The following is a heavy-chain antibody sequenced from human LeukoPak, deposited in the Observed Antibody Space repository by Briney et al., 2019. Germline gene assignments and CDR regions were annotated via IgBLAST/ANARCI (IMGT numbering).Heavy chain of an antibody. D-gene: IGHD3-3*01. J-gene: IGHJ4*02. CDR3: ARDTPYYDFWSGPRGPFDY. CDR1: GGTFSSYA. V-gene: IGHV1-69*05. CDR2: IIPIFGTA. Sequence: SVKVSCKASGGTFSSYAISWVRQAPGQGLEWMGGIIPIFGTANYAQKFQGRVTITTDESTSTAYMELRSLRSDDTAVYYCARDTPYYDFWSGPRGPFDYWGQGTLVTVSS.